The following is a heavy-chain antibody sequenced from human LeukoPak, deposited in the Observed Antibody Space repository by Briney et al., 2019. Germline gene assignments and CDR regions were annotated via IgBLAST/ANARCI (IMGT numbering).Heavy chain of an antibody. Sequence: GGSLRLPCAASGFTFSIYSMNWVRQAPGKGLEWVSSISSSSSYIYYADSVKGRFTISRDNAKNSLYLQMNSLRAEDTAVYYCARDQMTTVTYNWFDPWGQGTLVTVSS. CDR2: ISSSSSYI. V-gene: IGHV3-21*01. CDR1: GFTFSIYS. CDR3: ARDQMTTVTYNWFDP. J-gene: IGHJ5*02. D-gene: IGHD4-17*01.